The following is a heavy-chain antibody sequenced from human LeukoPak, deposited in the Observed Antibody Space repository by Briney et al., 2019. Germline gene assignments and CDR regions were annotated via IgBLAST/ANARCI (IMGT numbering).Heavy chain of an antibody. D-gene: IGHD2-8*02. CDR2: IYYSGST. V-gene: IGHV4-39*07. CDR1: GGSISSSSYY. CDR3: ARGSGYWPPNWFDP. J-gene: IGHJ5*02. Sequence: SETLSLTCTVSGGSISSSSYYWGWIRQPPGKGLEWIGSIYYSGSTYYNPSLKSRVTISVDTSKNQFSLKLSSVTAADTAVYYCARGSGYWPPNWFDPWGQGTLVTVSS.